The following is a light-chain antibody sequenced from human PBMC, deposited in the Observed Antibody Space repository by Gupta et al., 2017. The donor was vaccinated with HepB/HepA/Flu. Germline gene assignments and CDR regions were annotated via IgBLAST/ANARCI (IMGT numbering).Light chain of an antibody. CDR1: QSLIYRDGKTF. J-gene: IGKJ4*01. Sequence: DVVLTKSPLFLPVTLGQPASISCRSSQSLIYRDGKTFLHWFQQRPGQSRRRLIYRVSNRDSGVPDRFSGSGSGTDFTLKISRVEAEDVGIYYCVQGTYWPLTFGGGTKVEIK. V-gene: IGKV2-30*01. CDR2: RVS. CDR3: VQGTYWPLT.